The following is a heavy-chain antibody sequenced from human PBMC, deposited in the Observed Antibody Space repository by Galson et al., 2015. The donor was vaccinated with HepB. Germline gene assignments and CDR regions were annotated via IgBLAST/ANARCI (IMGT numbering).Heavy chain of an antibody. CDR1: GSDFSNFA. Sequence: SLRLSCAASGSDFSNFAMSWVRQAPGKGLEWVSTIGGSGSSTYYPESVKGRFTISRDNSKNTLYLQMNSLRAEDTAVYYCAKGSCGVTICLRDDFDYWGQGTLATVSS. V-gene: IGHV3-23*01. D-gene: IGHD2-15*01. CDR3: AKGSCGVTICLRDDFDY. J-gene: IGHJ4*02. CDR2: IGGSGSST.